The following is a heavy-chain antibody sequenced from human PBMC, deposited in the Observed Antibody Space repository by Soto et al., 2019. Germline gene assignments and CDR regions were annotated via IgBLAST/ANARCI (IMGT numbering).Heavy chain of an antibody. V-gene: IGHV1-18*04. Sequence: KLGESEAGVKKLGPSLRASSRASGYPFTNSGITGLRQAPGKGLEGWGWISGYNGNTKYAQKFQGRVTMTTDTPTNTAYMDLRSLRSDDTAVYYCARDREYYYDSSGNYYYHYGMDVWGQGTTVTVS. CDR3: ARDREYYYDSSGNYYYHYGMDV. D-gene: IGHD3-22*01. CDR1: GYPFTNSG. J-gene: IGHJ6*02. CDR2: ISGYNGNT.